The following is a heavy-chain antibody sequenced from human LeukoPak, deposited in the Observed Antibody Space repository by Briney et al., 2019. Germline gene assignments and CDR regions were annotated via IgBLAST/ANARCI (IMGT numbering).Heavy chain of an antibody. CDR2: IYTSGST. CDR3: ARVPRGYGSVNSFDY. V-gene: IGHV4-61*02. J-gene: IGHJ4*02. CDR1: GGSISSGSYY. Sequence: SQTLSLTCTVSGGSISSGSYYWSWIRQPAGKGLEWIGRIYTSGSTNYNPSLKSRVTISVDTSKNQFSLKLSFVTAADTALYYCARVPRGYGSVNSFDYWGQGTLVTVSS. D-gene: IGHD3-10*01.